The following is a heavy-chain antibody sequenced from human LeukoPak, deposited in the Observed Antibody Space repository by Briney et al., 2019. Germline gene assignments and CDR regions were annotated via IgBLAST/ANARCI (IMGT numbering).Heavy chain of an antibody. V-gene: IGHV4-59*12. D-gene: IGHD6-6*01. J-gene: IGHJ3*02. Sequence: PSETLSLTCTVSGGSISSYYWSWIRQPPGKGLEWIGYIYYSGSTNYNPSLKSRVTMSVDTSKNQFSLKLNSVTAADTAVYYCARVIEYSSLLDAFDIWGQGTMVTVSS. CDR1: GGSISSYY. CDR2: IYYSGST. CDR3: ARVIEYSSLLDAFDI.